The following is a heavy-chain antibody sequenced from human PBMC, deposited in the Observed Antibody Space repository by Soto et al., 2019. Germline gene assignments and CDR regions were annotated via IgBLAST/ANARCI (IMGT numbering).Heavy chain of an antibody. J-gene: IGHJ4*02. D-gene: IGHD3-16*01. V-gene: IGHV4-39*01. CDR3: AKSYYDDIWGSYDY. CDR1: GGSISSSSYY. CDR2: IYYSGST. Sequence: QLQLQESGPGLVKPSEPLSLTCTVSGGSISSSSYYWGWIRQPPGKGLEWIGSIYYSGSTYYNPSFKRRVTISVDTSKIQFSLKQSSVTAADTAVYYCAKSYYDDIWGSYDYWGKGTLVTVSS.